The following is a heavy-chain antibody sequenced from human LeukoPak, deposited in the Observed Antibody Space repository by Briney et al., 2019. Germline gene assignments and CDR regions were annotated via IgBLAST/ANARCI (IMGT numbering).Heavy chain of an antibody. CDR2: INPNSGGT. Sequence: VASVKVSCKASGYTFTGYYMHWVRQAPGQGLEWMGWINPNSGGTNYAQKFQGRVTITADKSTSTAYMELSSLRSEDTAVYYCARAEIDYDSSGYHFDYWGQGTLVTVSS. CDR1: GYTFTGYY. V-gene: IGHV1-2*02. D-gene: IGHD3-22*01. J-gene: IGHJ4*02. CDR3: ARAEIDYDSSGYHFDY.